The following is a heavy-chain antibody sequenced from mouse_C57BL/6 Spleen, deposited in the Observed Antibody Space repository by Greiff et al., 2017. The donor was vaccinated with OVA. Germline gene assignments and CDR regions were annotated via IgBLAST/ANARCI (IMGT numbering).Heavy chain of an antibody. D-gene: IGHD2-4*01. CDR1: GFTFSSHA. CDR3: ARANYDWFAY. J-gene: IGHJ3*01. Sequence: EVNLVESGGGLVKPGGSLKLSCAASGFTFSSHAMSWVRQTPEKRLEWVATISDGGSYTYYPDNVKGRFTISRDNAKNNLYLQMSHLKSEDTAMYYCARANYDWFAYWGQGTLVTVSA. V-gene: IGHV5-4*03. CDR2: ISDGGSYT.